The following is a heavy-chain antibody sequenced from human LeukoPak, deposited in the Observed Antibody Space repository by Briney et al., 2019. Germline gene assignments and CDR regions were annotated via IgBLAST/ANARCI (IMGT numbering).Heavy chain of an antibody. D-gene: IGHD3-10*01. Sequence: GGSLRLSCAASGFTVSDNYMSWVRQAPWKGLEWVSVIYSGGSTYYADSVKGRFTISRDNSKNTLYLQMNNLRAEDTAVYYCARHLNYYLDYWGQGTLVTVSS. CDR2: IYSGGST. J-gene: IGHJ4*02. CDR1: GFTVSDNY. CDR3: ARHLNYYLDY. V-gene: IGHV3-66*04.